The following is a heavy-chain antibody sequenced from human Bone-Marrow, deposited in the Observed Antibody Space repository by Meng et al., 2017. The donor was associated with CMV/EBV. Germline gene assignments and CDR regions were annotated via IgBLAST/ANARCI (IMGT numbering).Heavy chain of an antibody. CDR1: GFTFSSYP. CDR3: ARGKVPNYPGCLGDAFDF. Sequence: GESLKISCAASGFTFSSYPMHWVRQAPGKGLEWVAVISFDGENKFYLDSVKGRFSISRDQFENTLYLQMNSLRRDDTAVYFCARGKVPNYPGCLGDAFDFWGQGTMVTVSS. CDR2: ISFDGENK. D-gene: IGHD2-8*01. V-gene: IGHV3-30*04. J-gene: IGHJ3*01.